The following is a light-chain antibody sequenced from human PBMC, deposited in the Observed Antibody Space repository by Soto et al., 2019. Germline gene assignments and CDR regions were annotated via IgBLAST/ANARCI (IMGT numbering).Light chain of an antibody. Sequence: IQLTQSPSSLSASVGDRVSITCRASQDIKTYLAWYQQKRGEAPKLLISGTFTLQSGVPSRFHGSGSGTDFTLTISRLQPEDFANYYCQHLNNYPPFTFGPGTKVD. CDR1: QDIKTY. CDR3: QHLNNYPPFT. CDR2: GTF. J-gene: IGKJ3*01. V-gene: IGKV1-9*01.